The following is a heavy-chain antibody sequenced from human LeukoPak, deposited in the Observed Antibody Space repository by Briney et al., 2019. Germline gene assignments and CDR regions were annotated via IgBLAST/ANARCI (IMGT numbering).Heavy chain of an antibody. J-gene: IGHJ4*02. Sequence: GGPLRLSCAASGFTFRDYSDYWMSWVRQAPGKGLEWVGNIKQDGSEKYYVDYVQGRFTISRDNAKNSLFIQMNSLRAEDTAVYYCARVGRYSYAHNSWGQGTLVTVSS. CDR2: IKQDGSEK. V-gene: IGHV3-7*01. CDR1: GFTFRDYSDYW. D-gene: IGHD5-18*01. CDR3: ARVGRYSYAHNS.